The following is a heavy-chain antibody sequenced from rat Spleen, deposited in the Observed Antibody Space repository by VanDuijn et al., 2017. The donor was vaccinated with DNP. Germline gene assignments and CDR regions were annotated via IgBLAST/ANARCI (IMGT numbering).Heavy chain of an antibody. CDR2: ITPSGGNT. V-gene: IGHV5-31*01. Sequence: EVQLVESGGDLVQPGRSLKLSCVASGFTFNNYWMTWIRQVPGKGLEWVASITPSGGNTYFPDSVKGRFTISRDNTENTLNLRMDSLRSEDTATYYCVTQQITMMVVMYFDNWGQGVMVTVSP. J-gene: IGHJ2*01. CDR1: GFTFNNYW. D-gene: IGHD1-12*02. CDR3: VTQQITMMVVMYFDN.